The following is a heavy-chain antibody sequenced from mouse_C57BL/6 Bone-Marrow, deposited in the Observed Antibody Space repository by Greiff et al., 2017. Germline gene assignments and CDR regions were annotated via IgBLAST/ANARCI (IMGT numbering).Heavy chain of an antibody. Sequence: QVQLQQPGAELVKPGASVKLSCKASGYTFTSYWMPWVKQRPGQGLEWIGEIDPSASYTNYIKKFKGKATLTVDTSSSTAYMQLSSLTSEDSAVYYCARHYGSSSYWYFDGWGTGTTVTVSS. J-gene: IGHJ1*03. D-gene: IGHD1-1*01. CDR2: IDPSASYT. CDR1: GYTFTSYW. CDR3: ARHYGSSSYWYFDG. V-gene: IGHV1-50*01.